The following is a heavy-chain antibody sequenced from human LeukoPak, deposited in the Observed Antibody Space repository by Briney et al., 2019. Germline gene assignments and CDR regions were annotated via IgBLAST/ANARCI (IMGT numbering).Heavy chain of an antibody. V-gene: IGHV3-33*06. CDR3: AKDLAPRPHAFDI. CDR1: GFTFSSYG. J-gene: IGHJ3*02. D-gene: IGHD2-21*01. CDR2: IWYDGSNK. Sequence: QPGRSLRLSCAASGFTFSSYGMHWVRQAPGKGLEWVAVIWYDGSNKYYADSVKARFTISRDNSKNTLYLQMNSLRAEDTAVYYCAKDLAPRPHAFDIWGQGTMVTVSS.